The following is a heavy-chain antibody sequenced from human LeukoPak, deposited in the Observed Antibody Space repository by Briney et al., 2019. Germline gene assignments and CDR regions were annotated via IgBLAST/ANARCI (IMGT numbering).Heavy chain of an antibody. Sequence: ASVKVSCKVSGYTLTELSMHWVRQAPGKGLEWMGGFDPEDGETIYAQKFQGRVTMTEDTSTDTAYMELGSLRSEDTAVYYCALRVDDFWSGDTRMGYNWFDPWGQGTLVTVSS. CDR2: FDPEDGET. V-gene: IGHV1-24*01. D-gene: IGHD3-3*01. J-gene: IGHJ5*02. CDR3: ALRVDDFWSGDTRMGYNWFDP. CDR1: GYTLTELS.